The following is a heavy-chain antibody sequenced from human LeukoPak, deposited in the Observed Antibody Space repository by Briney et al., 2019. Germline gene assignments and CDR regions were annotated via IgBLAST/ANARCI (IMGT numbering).Heavy chain of an antibody. V-gene: IGHV3-23*01. CDR1: GFTFSSYA. CDR2: ISGSGGST. CDR3: AKDLEDWFDP. J-gene: IGHJ5*02. D-gene: IGHD2-15*01. Sequence: TGGSLRLSCAVSGFTFSSYAMSWVRQAPGKGLEWVSAISGSGGSTNNADSVKGRFTISRDNSKNTLYLQMNSLRAEDTAVYCCAKDLEDWFDPWGQGTLVTVSS.